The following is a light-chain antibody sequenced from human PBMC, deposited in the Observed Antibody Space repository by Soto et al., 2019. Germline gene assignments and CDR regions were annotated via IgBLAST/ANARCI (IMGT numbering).Light chain of an antibody. J-gene: IGLJ1*01. Sequence: QSVLTQPASVSGSPGQSITISCTGTSGDVGAYDYVSWHQQHPGKAPKLMIYDVSNRPSGVSNRFSGSKSGNTASLTISGLQAEDEADYYCNSYSSSKTHVFGTGTKPTVL. CDR2: DVS. V-gene: IGLV2-14*01. CDR3: NSYSSSKTHV. CDR1: SGDVGAYDY.